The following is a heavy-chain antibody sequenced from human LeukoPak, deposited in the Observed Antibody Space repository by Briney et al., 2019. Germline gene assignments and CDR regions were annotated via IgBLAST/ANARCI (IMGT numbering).Heavy chain of an antibody. J-gene: IGHJ6*03. CDR3: ARVRVWRYYYYMDV. Sequence: SETLSLTCTVSGGSISSYYWSWIRQPPGKGLEWIGYIYYSGSTSYNPSLKSRVTISVDTSKNQFSLKLSSVTAADTAVYYCARVRVWRYYYYMDVWGKGTTVTVSS. CDR2: IYYSGST. V-gene: IGHV4-59*01. CDR1: GGSISSYY.